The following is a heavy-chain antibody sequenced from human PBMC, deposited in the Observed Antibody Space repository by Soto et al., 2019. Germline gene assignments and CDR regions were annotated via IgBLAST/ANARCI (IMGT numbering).Heavy chain of an antibody. Sequence: ASVKVSCKASGYTFTGYYMHWVRQAPGQGLEWMGWINPNSGGTNYAQKFQGRVTMTRDTSISTAYMELSRLRSDDTAVYYCARDPPNYDILTGSEPGDYWGQGTLVTVSS. CDR3: ARDPPNYDILTGSEPGDY. CDR1: GYTFTGYY. D-gene: IGHD3-9*01. J-gene: IGHJ4*02. V-gene: IGHV1-2*02. CDR2: INPNSGGT.